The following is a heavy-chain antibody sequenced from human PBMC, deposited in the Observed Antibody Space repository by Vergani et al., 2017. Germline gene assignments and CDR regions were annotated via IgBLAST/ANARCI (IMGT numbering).Heavy chain of an antibody. J-gene: IGHJ3*02. CDR2: IGGSGGST. V-gene: IGHV3-23*01. CDR3: AKDSPPKVGSGSQSYPDAFDI. D-gene: IGHD1-26*01. CDR1: GFTFSSYA. Sequence: EVQLLESGGGLVQPGGSLRLSCAASGFTFSSYAMSWVRQAPGKGLGWVSAIGGSGGSTYYADSVKGRFTISRDKSKNTLYLQMNSLRAEDTAVYYCAKDSPPKVGSGSQSYPDAFDIWGQGTMVTVSS.